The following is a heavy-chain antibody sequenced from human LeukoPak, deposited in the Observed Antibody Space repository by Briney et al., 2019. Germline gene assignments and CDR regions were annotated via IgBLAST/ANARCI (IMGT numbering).Heavy chain of an antibody. CDR3: VRGGIGITPVRGVIWRPSYMDV. CDR2: ISSSSSTI. J-gene: IGHJ6*03. D-gene: IGHD3-10*01. V-gene: IGHV3-48*04. CDR1: GFTFSSYS. Sequence: PGGSLRLSCAASGFTFSSYSMNWVRQAPGKGLEWVSHISSSSSTIYYADSVKGRFTISRDNAKNTLYLQMNSLRAEDTAVYYCVRGGIGITPVRGVIWRPSYMDVWGKGTTVTISS.